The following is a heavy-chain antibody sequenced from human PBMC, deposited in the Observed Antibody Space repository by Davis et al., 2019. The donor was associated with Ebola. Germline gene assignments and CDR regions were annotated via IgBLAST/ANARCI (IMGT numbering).Heavy chain of an antibody. CDR1: GFTFSSYA. J-gene: IGHJ4*02. V-gene: IGHV3-9*01. D-gene: IGHD3-22*01. CDR3: AKGSYYDSSGYSDY. CDR2: ISWNSGSI. Sequence: SLKISCAASGFTFSSYAMHWVRQAPGKGLEWVSGISWNSGSIGYADSVKGRFTISRDNAKNSLYLQMNSLRAEDTALYYCAKGSYYDSSGYSDYWGQGTLVTVSS.